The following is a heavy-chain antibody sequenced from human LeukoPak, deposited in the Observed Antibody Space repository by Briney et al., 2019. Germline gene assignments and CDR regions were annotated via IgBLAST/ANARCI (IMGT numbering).Heavy chain of an antibody. Sequence: PGGSLRLSCAASGFTFSSYAMHWVRQAPGKGLEWVAVISYDGSNKYYADSVKGRFTISRDNSKNTLYLQMNSLRAEDTAVYYCARDRLGDPRDYWGQGTLVTVSS. J-gene: IGHJ4*02. CDR1: GFTFSSYA. V-gene: IGHV3-30-3*01. CDR3: ARDRLGDPRDY. D-gene: IGHD3-16*01. CDR2: ISYDGSNK.